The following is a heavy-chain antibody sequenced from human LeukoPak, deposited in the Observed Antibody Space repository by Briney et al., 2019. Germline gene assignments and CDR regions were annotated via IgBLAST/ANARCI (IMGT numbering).Heavy chain of an antibody. V-gene: IGHV4-59*01. CDR2: IYYSGST. CDR1: GGSISSYY. J-gene: IGHJ4*02. Sequence: SETLSLTCTVSGGSISSYYWSWLRQPPGKGLEWIGYIYYSGSTNYNPSLKSRVTISVDTSKNQFSLKLSSVTAADTAVYYCARAHPHFDYWGQGTLVTVSS. CDR3: ARAHPHFDY.